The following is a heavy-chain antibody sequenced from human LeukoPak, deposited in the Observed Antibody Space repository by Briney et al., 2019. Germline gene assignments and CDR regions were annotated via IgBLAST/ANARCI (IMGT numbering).Heavy chain of an antibody. CDR3: AREWELQPVDAFDI. D-gene: IGHD1-26*01. Sequence: GASVKVSCKASGYTFTSYGISWVRQAPGQGLEWMGWISAYNGNTNYAQKLQGRVTMTTDTSTSTAYMELRSLRSDDTAVYYCAREWELQPVDAFDIWGQGTMVTVSS. CDR1: GYTFTSYG. V-gene: IGHV1-18*01. J-gene: IGHJ3*02. CDR2: ISAYNGNT.